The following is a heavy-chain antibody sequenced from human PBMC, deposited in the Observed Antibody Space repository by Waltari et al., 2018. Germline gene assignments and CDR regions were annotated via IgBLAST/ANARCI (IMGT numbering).Heavy chain of an antibody. J-gene: IGHJ4*02. CDR3: ARDVGNVGGNY. CDR2: IKQDGSDI. CDR1: GFTFSAYW. V-gene: IGHV3-7*01. Sequence: EVQLVESGGGLVQPGGSLRLSCLVSGFTFSAYWMSWVRQAPGKGLECVANIKQDGSDIYYADSVKGRFTISRDNAKNSLYLQMNSLRAEDTAVYYCARDVGNVGGNYWGQGTLVTVSS. D-gene: IGHD3-10*01.